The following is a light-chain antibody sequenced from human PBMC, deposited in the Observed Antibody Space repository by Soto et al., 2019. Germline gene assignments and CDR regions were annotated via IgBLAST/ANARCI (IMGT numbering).Light chain of an antibody. Sequence: VMTQAPATLSVSPVEIATLSCMASQTINNNVAWYQLKDGQVPRLLIYGASSRATGIPDRFSGSGSGTDFTLTISRLEPEDFAVYYCQQYGSSPLTFGGGTKVDIK. CDR1: QTINNN. V-gene: IGKV3-20*01. CDR3: QQYGSSPLT. J-gene: IGKJ4*01. CDR2: GAS.